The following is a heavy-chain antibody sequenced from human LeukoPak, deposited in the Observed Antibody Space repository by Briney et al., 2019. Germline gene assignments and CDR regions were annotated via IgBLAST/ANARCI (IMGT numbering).Heavy chain of an antibody. Sequence: GGSLRLSCAASGFSFSSYGMHWVRQAPGKGLEWVALIWYDGSNKYYADSVKGRFTISRDNSKNTLYLQMNSLRVEDTAVYYCAKGLGFSRREYYYMDVWGEGTTVTVSS. V-gene: IGHV3-33*06. CDR3: AKGLGFSRREYYYMDV. D-gene: IGHD2/OR15-2a*01. J-gene: IGHJ6*03. CDR1: GFSFSSYG. CDR2: IWYDGSNK.